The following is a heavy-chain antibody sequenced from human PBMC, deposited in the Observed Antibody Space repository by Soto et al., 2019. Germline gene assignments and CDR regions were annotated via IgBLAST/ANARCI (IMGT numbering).Heavy chain of an antibody. D-gene: IGHD2-21*01. V-gene: IGHV1-69*19. CDR3: ATSYCGNESQPHRAFYYSGWDV. CDR1: GGTFSDFT. CDR2: IIPILEAT. J-gene: IGHJ6*02. Sequence: QVQLVQSGAEVRKPGSSVKVSCRASGGTFSDFTVTWVRQAPGQGLEWMGGIIPILEATKYAQTFQDRVTSTADESTSTLFMELSSLRSADTVVYFCATSYCGNESQPHRAFYYSGWDVWGQGTTVTVSS.